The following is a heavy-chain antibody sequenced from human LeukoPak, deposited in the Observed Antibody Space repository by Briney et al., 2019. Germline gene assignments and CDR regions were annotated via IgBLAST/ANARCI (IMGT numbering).Heavy chain of an antibody. CDR2: ISSSGSTI. V-gene: IGHV3-48*04. CDR3: ARDRTSGGSLFDY. CDR1: GFTFSSYA. D-gene: IGHD2-15*01. Sequence: PGGSLRLSCAASGFTFSSYAMNWIRQAPGKGLEWVSYISSSGSTIYYADSVKGRFTISRDNAKNSLYLQMSSLRAEDTAVYYCARDRTSGGSLFDYWGQGTLVTVSS. J-gene: IGHJ4*02.